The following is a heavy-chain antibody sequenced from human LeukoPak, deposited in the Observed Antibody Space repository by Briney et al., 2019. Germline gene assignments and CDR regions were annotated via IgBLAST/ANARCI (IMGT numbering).Heavy chain of an antibody. Sequence: ETLSLTCTVSGGSISSYYWSWIRQPPGKGLEWIGYIYYSGSTNYNPSLRSRVTISVDTSKNQFSLKLSSVTAAYTAVYYCARIMSGRGRFVFDIWGQGTMVTVSS. J-gene: IGHJ3*02. V-gene: IGHV4-59*01. CDR1: GGSISSYY. CDR3: ARIMSGRGRFVFDI. CDR2: IYYSGST. D-gene: IGHD1-26*01.